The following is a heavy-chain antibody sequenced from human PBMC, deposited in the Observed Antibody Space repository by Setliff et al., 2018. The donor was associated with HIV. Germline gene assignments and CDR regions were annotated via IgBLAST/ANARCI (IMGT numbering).Heavy chain of an antibody. CDR2: LSPSGTT. J-gene: IGHJ4*02. Sequence: PSETLSLTCTVSGGSISPYYTNWIRQPPGKGLEWIGELSPSGTTRSNPSLQSRVTISLDTSNNQFSLKLTSVTAADTAMYYCASFFVTTVTNQDYWGQGTPVTVSS. D-gene: IGHD4-17*01. CDR3: ASFFVTTVTNQDY. CDR1: GGSISPYY. V-gene: IGHV4-34*01.